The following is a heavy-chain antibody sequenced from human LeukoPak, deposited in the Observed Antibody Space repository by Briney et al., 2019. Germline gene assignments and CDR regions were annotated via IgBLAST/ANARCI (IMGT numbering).Heavy chain of an antibody. CDR2: ISGSGGAT. CDR1: GFTFSSYA. CDR3: VLFLRYVDY. V-gene: IGHV3-23*01. J-gene: IGHJ4*02. D-gene: IGHD2-21*01. Sequence: PGGSLRPSCAASGFTFSSYAMSWVRQAPGKGLEWVSTISGSGGATYYTDSVRGRFTISRDNSNNTLFLQMNSLRAEDTAVYYCVLFLRYVDYWGQGTLVTVSS.